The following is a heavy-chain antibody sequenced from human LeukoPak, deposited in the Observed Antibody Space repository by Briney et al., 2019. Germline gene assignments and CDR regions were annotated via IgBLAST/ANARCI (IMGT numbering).Heavy chain of an antibody. CDR3: ARLRIAAAGWFDP. Sequence: GGSLRLFCAASGFTFSSYWMSWVRQAPGKGLEWVANIKQDGSEKYYVDSVKGRFTISRDNAKNSLYLQMNSLRAEDTAVYYCARLRIAAAGWFDPWGQGTLVTVSS. CDR2: IKQDGSEK. CDR1: GFTFSSYW. J-gene: IGHJ5*02. V-gene: IGHV3-7*03. D-gene: IGHD6-13*01.